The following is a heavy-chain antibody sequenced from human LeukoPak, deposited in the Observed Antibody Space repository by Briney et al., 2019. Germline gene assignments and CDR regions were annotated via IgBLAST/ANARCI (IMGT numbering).Heavy chain of an antibody. V-gene: IGHV4-61*01. J-gene: IGHJ4*02. CDR1: GGSVSSGSYY. D-gene: IGHD5/OR15-5a*01. Sequence: SETLSLTCTVSGGSVSSGSYYWSWIRQPPGKGLEWIGYIYYSGNTNYNPSLKSRVTISVDTSKNQFSLKLSSVTAADTAVYYCARLSYRVSHFDYWGQGTLVTVSS. CDR2: IYYSGNT. CDR3: ARLSYRVSHFDY.